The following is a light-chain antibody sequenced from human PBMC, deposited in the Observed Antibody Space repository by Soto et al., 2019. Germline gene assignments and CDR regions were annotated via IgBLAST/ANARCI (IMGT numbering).Light chain of an antibody. CDR2: DVT. Sequence: QSALTQPASVSGSPGRSVTISGTGSSSDVGDFNYVSWYQHLPGRAPKLIIYDVTNRPSGISYRFSASKSGRTASLTISGLQAEDEADYYCSSYSSSSTQVVFGGGTKLTVL. J-gene: IGLJ2*01. CDR3: SSYSSSSTQVV. CDR1: SSDVGDFNY. V-gene: IGLV2-14*03.